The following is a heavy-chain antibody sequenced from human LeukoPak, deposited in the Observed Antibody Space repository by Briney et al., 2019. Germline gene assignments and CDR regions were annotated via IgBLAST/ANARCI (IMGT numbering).Heavy chain of an antibody. CDR3: ASGVNYFDY. J-gene: IGHJ4*02. CDR1: GFTFSSYN. Sequence: RGSLRLSCAASGFTFSSYNMKWVRQAPGKGLEWVSSIRSRSSYIFYADSVKGRFTISRDTAKKSLYLQMNSLRAEDTAVYYCASGVNYFDYWGQGTLVTVFS. V-gene: IGHV3-21*01. CDR2: IRSRSSYI. D-gene: IGHD3-3*01.